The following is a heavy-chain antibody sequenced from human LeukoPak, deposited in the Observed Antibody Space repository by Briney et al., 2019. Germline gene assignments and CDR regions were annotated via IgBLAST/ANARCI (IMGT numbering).Heavy chain of an antibody. CDR2: ISGSGGRISGSGGTT. J-gene: IGHJ4*02. CDR1: GFTFSSYA. CDR3: ARLPPGSSGYPEYYFDY. V-gene: IGHV3-23*01. Sequence: GGSLRLSCAASGFTFSSYAMSWVRQAPGKGLEWVSGISGSGGRISGSGGTTYYTDSVKGRFTISRDNSKNTLYLQMNSLRAEDTAVYYCARLPPGSSGYPEYYFDYWGQGTLVTVSS. D-gene: IGHD3-22*01.